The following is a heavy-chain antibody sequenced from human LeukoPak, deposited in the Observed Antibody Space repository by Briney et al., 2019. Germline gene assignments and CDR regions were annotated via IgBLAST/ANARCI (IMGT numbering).Heavy chain of an antibody. J-gene: IGHJ4*02. D-gene: IGHD3-22*01. Sequence: PSETLSLTCTVSGYSISSGYYWGWIRQPPGKGLEWIGSIYHSGSTYYSPSLKSRVTISLDTSRNQFSLKLTSVTAADTAVYYCARDGYSSGYQYYFDYWGQGTLVTVSS. CDR3: ARDGYSSGYQYYFDY. CDR2: IYHSGST. V-gene: IGHV4-38-2*02. CDR1: GYSISSGYY.